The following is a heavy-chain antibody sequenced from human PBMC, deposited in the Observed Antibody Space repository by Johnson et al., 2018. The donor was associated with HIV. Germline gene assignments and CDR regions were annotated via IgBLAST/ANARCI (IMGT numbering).Heavy chain of an antibody. CDR3: ARDVNYRYCTITSCSDAFDI. D-gene: IGHD2-2*01. CDR1: GFTVSTNS. CDR2: IKQDGSEK. J-gene: IGHJ3*02. V-gene: IGHV3-7*01. Sequence: EVQLLESGGGLVQTGGSLRLSCAASGFTVSTNSLIWVRQAPGKGLEWVANIKQDGSEKYYVDSVKGRFTISRDNAKNSLYLQMNSLRAEDTAVYYCARDVNYRYCTITSCSDAFDIWGQGTMVTVSS.